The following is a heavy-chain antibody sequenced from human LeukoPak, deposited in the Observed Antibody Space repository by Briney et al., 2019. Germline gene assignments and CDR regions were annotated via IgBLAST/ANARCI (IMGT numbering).Heavy chain of an antibody. V-gene: IGHV4-34*01. D-gene: IGHD3-22*01. CDR1: GGSLSGYY. J-gene: IGHJ4*02. Sequence: SETLSLTCAVYGGSLSGYYWSWIRRPPGKGLEWIGEINHSGSTNYNPSLKSRVTISVDKSKNQFSLKLSSVTAADTAVYYCARVSYYDSSGNRGAFDYWGQGTLVTVSS. CDR3: ARVSYYDSSGNRGAFDY. CDR2: INHSGST.